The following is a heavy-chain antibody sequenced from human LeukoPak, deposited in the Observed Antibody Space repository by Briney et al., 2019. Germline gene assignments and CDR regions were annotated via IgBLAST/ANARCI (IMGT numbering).Heavy chain of an antibody. V-gene: IGHV3-30*02. D-gene: IGHD5-18*01. Sequence: GGSLRLSCVASGFTFSSSGMHWVRQSPGKGLDWVAFIRNDGNKYNYAESVKGRFTIPRDNSKNTLYLQMDCLSAEDTAVYYCVKVDTWGQGTLVTVSS. CDR1: GFTFSSSG. CDR3: VKVDT. J-gene: IGHJ4*02. CDR2: IRNDGNKY.